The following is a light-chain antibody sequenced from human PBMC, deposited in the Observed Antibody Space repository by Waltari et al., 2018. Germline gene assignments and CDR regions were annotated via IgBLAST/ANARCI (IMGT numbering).Light chain of an antibody. Sequence: QSALTQPASVSGSPGQSITISCTGTSSDVGGYNSVSWYQQHPGKAPKLMIYDVSKRPSGVSNRFSGSKSGNTASLTISGLQAEDEADYYCCSYAGSSTPVFGGGTKLTVL. CDR1: SSDVGGYNS. J-gene: IGLJ2*01. CDR2: DVS. CDR3: CSYAGSSTPV. V-gene: IGLV2-23*02.